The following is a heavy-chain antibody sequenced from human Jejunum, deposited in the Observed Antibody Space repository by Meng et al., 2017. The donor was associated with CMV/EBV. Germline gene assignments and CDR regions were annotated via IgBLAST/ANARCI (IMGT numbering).Heavy chain of an antibody. CDR2: INHNGGR. CDR3: ARGHCSSTRCYSRFDP. J-gene: IGHJ5*02. Sequence: GSFSGYYWSWIRQPPGKGLEWIGEINHNGGRNYNPSLKSRVTISADASKNQFSLKLTSVTAADTAVYYCARGHCSSTRCYSRFDPWGQGTLVTVSS. V-gene: IGHV4-34*01. CDR1: GSFSGYY. D-gene: IGHD2-2*02.